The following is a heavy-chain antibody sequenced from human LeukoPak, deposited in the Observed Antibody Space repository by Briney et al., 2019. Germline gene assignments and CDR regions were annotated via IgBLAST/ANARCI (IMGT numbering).Heavy chain of an antibody. CDR2: ITSKTDGGTT. V-gene: IGHV3-15*01. D-gene: IGHD3-9*01. Sequence: GGSLRLSCAASGFTFSSYGMSWVRQAPGKGLEWVGRITSKTDGGTTDYVAPVKGRFTISRDDAKNTLYLQMNSLKTDDTAVYYCTTDLRYFDRTGFAFDVWGQGTLVTVSS. CDR3: TTDLRYFDRTGFAFDV. CDR1: GFTFSSYG. J-gene: IGHJ3*01.